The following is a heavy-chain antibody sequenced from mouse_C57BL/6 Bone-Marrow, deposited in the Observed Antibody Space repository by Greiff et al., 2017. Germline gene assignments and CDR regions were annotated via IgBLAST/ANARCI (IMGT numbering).Heavy chain of an antibody. CDR2: IWWDDDK. V-gene: IGHV8-8*01. Sequence: ESGPGILQPSQTLSLTCSFSGFSLSTFGMGVGWIRQPSGKGLEWLAHIWWDDDKYYNPALKSRLTISKDTSKNQVFLKIANVDTADTATYYCARIAADGYYLYYWDYGGQGTTLTVSS. CDR1: GFSLSTFGMG. D-gene: IGHD2-3*01. J-gene: IGHJ2*01. CDR3: ARIAADGYYLYYWDY.